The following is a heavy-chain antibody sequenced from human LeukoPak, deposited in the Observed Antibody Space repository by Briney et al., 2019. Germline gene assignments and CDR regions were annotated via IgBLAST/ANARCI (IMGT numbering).Heavy chain of an antibody. V-gene: IGHV4-34*01. J-gene: IGHJ1*01. D-gene: IGHD3-22*01. CDR2: INHSGST. CDR1: GGSFSGYY. Sequence: SETLSLTCAVYGGSFSGYYWSWIRQPPGKGLEWIGEINHSGSTNYNPSLKSRVTISVDTSKNQFSLKLSSVTAADTAVYYCARNYYDSSGYYEEYFQNWGQGTQVTVPS. CDR3: ARNYYDSSGYYEEYFQN.